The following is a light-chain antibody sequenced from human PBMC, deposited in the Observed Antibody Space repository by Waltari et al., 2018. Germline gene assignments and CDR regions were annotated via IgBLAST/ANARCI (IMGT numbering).Light chain of an antibody. Sequence: SYELTQPPSVSVSPGQTASITCSGDKLGDKYACWYQQKPGQSPVLVIYQDTKRPSGIPERVSGSNSGNIATLTISGTQAMDEADYYCQTWDSSTVVVFGGGTQLTVL. CDR3: QTWDSSTVVV. J-gene: IGLJ2*01. CDR1: KLGDKY. V-gene: IGLV3-1*01. CDR2: QDT.